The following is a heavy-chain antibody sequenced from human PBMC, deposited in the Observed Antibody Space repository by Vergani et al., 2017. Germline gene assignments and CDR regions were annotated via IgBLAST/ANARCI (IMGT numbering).Heavy chain of an antibody. D-gene: IGHD4-17*01. Sequence: QVTLKESGPVLVKPTETLTLTCTVSGFSLSNARMGVSWIRQPPGKALEWLAHIFSNDEKSYSTSLKSRLTISKDTSKSQVVLTMPNMDPVDTATYYCARISTYGDLPKPLDAFDIWGQGTMVTVSS. V-gene: IGHV2-26*01. CDR2: IFSNDEK. CDR3: ARISTYGDLPKPLDAFDI. CDR1: GFSLSNARMG. J-gene: IGHJ3*02.